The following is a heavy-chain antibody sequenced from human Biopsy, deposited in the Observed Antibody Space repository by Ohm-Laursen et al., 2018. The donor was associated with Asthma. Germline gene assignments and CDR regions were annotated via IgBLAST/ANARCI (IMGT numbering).Heavy chain of an antibody. CDR2: LIPVLGTP. V-gene: IGHV1-69*01. D-gene: IGHD5-12*01. J-gene: IGHJ6*02. Sequence: SSVKVSCKASGDPFSNYAISWVRQAPGQGLEWMGGLIPVLGTPDHAQMFEGRVTITADESTSTAYMELSSLSSEDTAVYYCARGCSGSDRIVYYYSGLEVWGQGTTVTVSS. CDR1: GDPFSNYA. CDR3: ARGCSGSDRIVYYYSGLEV.